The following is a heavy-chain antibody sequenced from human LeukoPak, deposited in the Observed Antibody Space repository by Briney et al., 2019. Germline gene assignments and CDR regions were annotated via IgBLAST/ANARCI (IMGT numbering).Heavy chain of an antibody. CDR3: AKTPKYHVMDRGCYFDY. CDR2: ISGSGGST. D-gene: IGHD2-2*01. CDR1: GFTFSTYA. V-gene: IGHV3-23*01. Sequence: GGSLRLSCEASGFTFSTYAMSWVRQAPGKGLEWVSAISGSGGSTYYADSVKGRFTISRDNSTNTLYLQMNSLRAEDTAVYYCAKTPKYHVMDRGCYFDYWGQGTLVTVSS. J-gene: IGHJ4*02.